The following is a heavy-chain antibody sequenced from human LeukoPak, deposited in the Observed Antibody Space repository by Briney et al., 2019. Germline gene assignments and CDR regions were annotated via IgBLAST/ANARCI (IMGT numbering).Heavy chain of an antibody. J-gene: IGHJ6*02. CDR1: GFTFSSYA. CDR2: TSYDGSNN. V-gene: IGHV3-30-3*01. CDR3: ARDPVEYCSSTSCYVDGHGIDV. D-gene: IGHD2-2*01. Sequence: GRSLRLSCAASGFTFSSYAVHWVRQAPGKGLEWVAVTSYDGSNNYYADSVKGRFTISRDNSKNTLYLQLNSLRAEDTAVYYCARDPVEYCSSTSCYVDGHGIDVWGQGTTVTVPS.